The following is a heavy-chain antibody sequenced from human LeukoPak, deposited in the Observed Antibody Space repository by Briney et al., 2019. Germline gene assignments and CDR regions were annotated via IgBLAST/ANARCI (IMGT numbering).Heavy chain of an antibody. V-gene: IGHV3-7*01. CDR3: ARDFWASDAFDI. CDR1: GFSFSSSW. J-gene: IGHJ3*02. CDR2: IKQDGSEK. D-gene: IGHD3-3*01. Sequence: GGSLRLSCAASGFSFSSSWMSWVRQAPGKGLEWMANIKQDGSEKYYVDSVKGRFTISRDNAKNSLYLQMNSLRAEDTAVYYCARDFWASDAFDIWGQGTMVTVSS.